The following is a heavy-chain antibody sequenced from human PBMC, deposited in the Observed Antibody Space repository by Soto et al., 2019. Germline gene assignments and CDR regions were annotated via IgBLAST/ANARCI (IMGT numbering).Heavy chain of an antibody. Sequence: ASVKFSCKASGYTCTSYAMHWVRQAPGQRPEWMGWINAGNGNIKYSQKFQGRVTITRDTSASTAYMELSSLRSEDTAVYYCAREIVVVVAATSSYGMDVWGQGTRVTVS. V-gene: IGHV1-3*01. CDR2: INAGNGNI. CDR3: AREIVVVVAATSSYGMDV. D-gene: IGHD2-15*01. J-gene: IGHJ6*02. CDR1: GYTCTSYA.